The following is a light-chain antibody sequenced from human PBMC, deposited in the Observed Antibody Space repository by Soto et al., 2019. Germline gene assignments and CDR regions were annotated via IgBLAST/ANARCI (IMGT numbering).Light chain of an antibody. CDR2: DAS. CDR3: EQRSIWPLYT. V-gene: IGKV3-11*01. Sequence: EIVLTQSPATLSLSPGERATLSCRASQSVSDYLAWYQQKPGQAPRLLIYDASNRATGIPARFSGSGFGTDFTLTISSLEPEDFAVCYCEQRSIWPLYTFGQGTKVDIK. J-gene: IGKJ2*01. CDR1: QSVSDY.